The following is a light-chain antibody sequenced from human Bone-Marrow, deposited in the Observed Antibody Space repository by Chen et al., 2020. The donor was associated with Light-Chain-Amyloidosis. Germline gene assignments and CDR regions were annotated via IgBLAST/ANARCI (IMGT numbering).Light chain of an antibody. Sequence: SFVLTQSPSVSMAPGQTASITRGGNDIGSKSVHWYQPRPGQAPVLVIYYDTDRPSGIPERFSGYNAGNTATLTISRVEAGDEADYYCQVWDATTLHVVFGGGTKLTVL. CDR2: YDT. J-gene: IGLJ2*01. CDR1: DIGSKS. CDR3: QVWDATTLHVV. V-gene: IGLV3-21*04.